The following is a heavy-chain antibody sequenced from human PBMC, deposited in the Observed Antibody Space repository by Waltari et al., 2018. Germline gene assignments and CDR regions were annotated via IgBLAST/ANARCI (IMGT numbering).Heavy chain of an antibody. Sequence: QLQLQESGPGLVKPSETMSLTCTVSGYAIATSGQFWGWVRQPPGKGLAWIGTINYSGNVHYTPSLRSRVTISVDPSKNQFSLKVTSVTAADTAMYYCAKEITGATLGYWGQGILVTVSS. J-gene: IGHJ4*02. CDR1: GYAIATSGQF. D-gene: IGHD1-7*01. CDR3: AKEITGATLGY. CDR2: INYSGNV. V-gene: IGHV4-39*01.